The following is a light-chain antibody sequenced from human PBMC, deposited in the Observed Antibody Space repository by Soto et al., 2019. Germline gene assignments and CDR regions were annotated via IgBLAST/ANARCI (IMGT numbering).Light chain of an antibody. CDR2: DAS. CDR3: QQYNNWPPIT. Sequence: EKVLTQSPSTLAVSPGERATLSCRASQSVRSTLAWYQQKPGQAPRLLIYDASTRATGIPARFSGSGSGTEFTLTISSLQSEDFAVYYCQQYNNWPPITFGQGTRLEIK. J-gene: IGKJ5*01. V-gene: IGKV3-15*01. CDR1: QSVRST.